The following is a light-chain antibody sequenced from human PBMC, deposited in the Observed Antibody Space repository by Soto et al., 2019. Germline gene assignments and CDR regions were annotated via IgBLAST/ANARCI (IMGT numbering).Light chain of an antibody. V-gene: IGLV2-23*01. Sequence: QSALTQSASVSGSPGQSITMSGTGTSSDLGTYNLVSWYQQYPGKAPKLMIYEGSKRPSGVSNRFSGSKSGNTASLTISGLQAEDEADYYCCSYAGTGTYVFGTGTKLTVL. CDR1: SSDLGTYNL. CDR2: EGS. CDR3: CSYAGTGTYV. J-gene: IGLJ1*01.